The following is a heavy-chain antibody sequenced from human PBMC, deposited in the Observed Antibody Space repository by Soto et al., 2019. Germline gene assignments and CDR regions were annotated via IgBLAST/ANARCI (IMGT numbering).Heavy chain of an antibody. CDR2: IYYSGST. D-gene: IGHD6-13*01. J-gene: IGHJ4*02. Sequence: QLQLQESGPGLVKPSETLSLTCTVSGGSISSSSYYWGWIRQPPGKGLEWIGSIYYSGSTYYNPSLKSRVTISVDTSKNQFSLKLSSVTAADTAVYYCARHEGSSQSPFDYWGQGTLVTVSS. V-gene: IGHV4-39*01. CDR3: ARHEGSSQSPFDY. CDR1: GGSISSSSYY.